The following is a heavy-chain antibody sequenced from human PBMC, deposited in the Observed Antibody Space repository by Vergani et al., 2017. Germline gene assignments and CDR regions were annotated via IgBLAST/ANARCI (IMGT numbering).Heavy chain of an antibody. CDR1: GGSFSGYY. CDR3: ARGPLRDVLAFRYYCGMDV. V-gene: IGHV4-34*01. Sequence: QVQLQQWGAGLLKPSETLSLTCAVYGGSFSGYYWSWIRQPPGKGLEWIGEINHSGSTNYNPSLKSRVTISVDTSKNQFSLKLSSVTAADTAVYYCARGPLRDVLAFRYYCGMDVWGQGTTVTVSS. CDR2: INHSGST. D-gene: IGHD3-3*02. J-gene: IGHJ6*02.